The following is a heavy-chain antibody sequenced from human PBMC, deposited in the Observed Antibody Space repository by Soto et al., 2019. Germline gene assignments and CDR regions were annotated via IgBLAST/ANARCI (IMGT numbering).Heavy chain of an antibody. Sequence: SETLSLTCTVSGGSISSSSYYWGWIRQPPGKGLEWIGSIYYSGSTYYNPSLKSRVTISVDTSKNQFSLKLSSVTAADTAVYYCASYRGAIIAVAGIGAFDIWGQGTMVTVSS. J-gene: IGHJ3*02. CDR3: ASYRGAIIAVAGIGAFDI. CDR1: GGSISSSSYY. D-gene: IGHD6-19*01. CDR2: IYYSGST. V-gene: IGHV4-39*01.